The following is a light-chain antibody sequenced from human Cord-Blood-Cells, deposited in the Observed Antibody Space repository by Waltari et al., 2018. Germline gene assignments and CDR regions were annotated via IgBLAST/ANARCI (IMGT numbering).Light chain of an antibody. CDR3: QQYGSSPLT. CDR1: QSVSSSY. Sequence: EIVLTPSPGTLSLSPGERAPLSCRASQSVSSSYLAWYQQTPGQAPRLLIYGASSRATGIPDRFSGSGSGTDFTLTISRLEPEDFAVYYCQQYGSSPLTFGGGTKVEIK. J-gene: IGKJ4*01. V-gene: IGKV3-20*01. CDR2: GAS.